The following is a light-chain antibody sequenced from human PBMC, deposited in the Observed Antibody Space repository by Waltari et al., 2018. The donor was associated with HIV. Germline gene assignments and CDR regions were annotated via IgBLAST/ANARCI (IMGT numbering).Light chain of an antibody. CDR2: EVS. J-gene: IGLJ3*02. CDR1: HPDVGPYHY. V-gene: IGLV2-14*01. Sequence: QSALTPPASVSGSPGQSITIPCTGTHPDVGPYHYVPWFQHHPGKAPKLIISEVSNRPSGVSHRFSGSKSGNTASQTISGLQAEDEASYYCTSYTTTNTWVFGGGTNLTVL. CDR3: TSYTTTNTWV.